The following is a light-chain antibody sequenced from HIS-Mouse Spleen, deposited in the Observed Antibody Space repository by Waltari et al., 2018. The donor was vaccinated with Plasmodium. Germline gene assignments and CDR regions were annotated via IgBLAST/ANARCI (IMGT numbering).Light chain of an antibody. CDR3: CSYAGSSTFVV. J-gene: IGLJ2*01. CDR1: SSDVGSYNL. CDR2: EGS. V-gene: IGLV2-23*03. Sequence: QSALTQPASVSGSPGQSITISCTGPSSDVGSYNLVSWYQQHPGKAPKLMIYEGSNRPSGVSNRFSGSKSGNTASLTISGLQAEDEADYYCCSYAGSSTFVVFGGGTKLTVL.